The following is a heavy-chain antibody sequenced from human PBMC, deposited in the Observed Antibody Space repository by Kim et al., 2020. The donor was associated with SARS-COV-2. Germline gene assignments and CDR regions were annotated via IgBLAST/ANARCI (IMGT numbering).Heavy chain of an antibody. V-gene: IGHV3-64*02. CDR2: ISNDGANT. Sequence: GGSLRLSCVGSGFTFSSYAMHWVRQPPGRGLEYVSAISNDGANTYYADSVRGRFTISRDNSKNTLFLQMGNLTSEDMALYYCARGGIARGATSEVAFD. J-gene: IGHJ3*01. CDR1: GFTFSSYA. D-gene: IGHD1-26*01. CDR3: ARGGIARGATSEVAFD.